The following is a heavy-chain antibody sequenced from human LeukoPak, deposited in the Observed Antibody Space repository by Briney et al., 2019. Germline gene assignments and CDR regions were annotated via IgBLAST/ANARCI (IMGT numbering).Heavy chain of an antibody. J-gene: IGHJ4*02. CDR1: GGTFSSYA. D-gene: IGHD3-10*01. CDR3: ARGPSSGYYGSGSYYNGDY. V-gene: IGHV1-69*01. CDR2: IIPIFGTA. Sequence: SVKVSCKASGGTFSSYAISWVRQAPGQGLEWMGGIIPIFGTANYAQKFQGRVTITAEESTHKAYLQLSSLRSEDTAVYYCARGPSSGYYGSGSYYNGDYWGQGTLVTVSS.